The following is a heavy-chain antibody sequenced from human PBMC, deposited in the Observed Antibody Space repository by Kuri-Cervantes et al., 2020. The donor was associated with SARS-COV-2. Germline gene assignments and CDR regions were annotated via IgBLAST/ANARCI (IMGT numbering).Heavy chain of an antibody. CDR3: ASGALGSYPYYYYYMDV. CDR1: GYTFTSYG. Sequence: ASVKVSCKASGYTFTSYGISWVRQAPGQGLEWMGWISAYNGNRNYAQKVQGRVTMTTETSTNTAYMELRSLRSDDTAVYYCASGALGSYPYYYYYMDVWGKGTTVTVSS. D-gene: IGHD2-15*01. V-gene: IGHV1-18*01. CDR2: ISAYNGNR. J-gene: IGHJ6*03.